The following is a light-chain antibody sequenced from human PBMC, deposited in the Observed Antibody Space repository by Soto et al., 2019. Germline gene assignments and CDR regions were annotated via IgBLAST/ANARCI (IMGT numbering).Light chain of an antibody. CDR3: SSYTTSSTYV. Sequence: QSALTQPASVSGCPGQSITISCTGTNSDVGAYNYVSWYQQHPGKAPKLMIYDVTNRPSGVSNRFSGSKSGYTASLTISGLQAEDEADYYCSSYTTSSTYVFGTGTKLTVL. CDR2: DVT. V-gene: IGLV2-14*03. J-gene: IGLJ1*01. CDR1: NSDVGAYNY.